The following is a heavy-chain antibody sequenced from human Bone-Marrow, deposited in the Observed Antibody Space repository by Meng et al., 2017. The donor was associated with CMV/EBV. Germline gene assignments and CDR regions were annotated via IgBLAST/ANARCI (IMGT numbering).Heavy chain of an antibody. J-gene: IGHJ4*02. CDR3: ARDVAARPYIYDY. V-gene: IGHV1-69*12. CDR2: IIPIFGTA. D-gene: IGHD6-6*01. CDR1: GGTFSSYA. Sequence: QVQLGQSGAEVKKAGSSVKVSCKASGGTFSSYAISWVRQAPGQGLEWMGGIIPIFGTANYAQKFQGRVTITADESTSTAYMELSSLRSEDTAVYYCARDVAARPYIYDYWGQGTLVTVSS.